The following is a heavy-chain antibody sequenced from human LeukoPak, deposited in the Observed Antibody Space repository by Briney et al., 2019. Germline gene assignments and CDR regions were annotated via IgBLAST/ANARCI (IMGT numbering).Heavy chain of an antibody. V-gene: IGHV1-69*13. CDR2: IIPIFDSA. CDR3: ASGACSRTSCYSLDY. J-gene: IGHJ4*02. D-gene: IGHD2-2*01. CDR1: GGTFSNHA. Sequence: SVKVSCKASGGTFSNHAISWVRQAPGQGLEWMGGIIPIFDSAGYARKFQGRITIIADGSTNTAYMELYSLRPEDTAVYYCASGACSRTSCYSLDYWGQGTLVTVSS.